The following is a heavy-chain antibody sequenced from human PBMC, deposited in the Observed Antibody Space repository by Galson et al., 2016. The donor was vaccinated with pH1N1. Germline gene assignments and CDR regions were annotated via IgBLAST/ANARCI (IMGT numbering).Heavy chain of an antibody. J-gene: IGHJ6*02. V-gene: IGHV1-69*06. D-gene: IGHD3-10*01. CDR2: ISPIFGSI. CDR1: GGTFSNSA. Sequence: SVKVSCKASGGTFSNSAISWVRQAPGQGLEWTGGISPIFGSINYAQRFQGRVTVSADIFTNTAYMELSRLRSEDTAIYYCATAGPLVREILYYSYAMDVWGQGTTVTASS. CDR3: ATAGPLVREILYYSYAMDV.